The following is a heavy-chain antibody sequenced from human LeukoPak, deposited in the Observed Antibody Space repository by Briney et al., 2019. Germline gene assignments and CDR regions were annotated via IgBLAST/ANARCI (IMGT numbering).Heavy chain of an antibody. CDR3: ARAGVRFGSGNDDY. V-gene: IGHV1-2*06. D-gene: IGHD3-3*01. CDR1: GYTFTGYY. J-gene: IGHJ4*02. Sequence: ASVKVSCKASGYTFTGYYMHWVRQDPGQGLEWMGRINPNSGGTNYAQKFQGRVTMTRDTSISTAYMELSRQRSDDTAVYYCARAGVRFGSGNDDYWGQGTLVTVSS. CDR2: INPNSGGT.